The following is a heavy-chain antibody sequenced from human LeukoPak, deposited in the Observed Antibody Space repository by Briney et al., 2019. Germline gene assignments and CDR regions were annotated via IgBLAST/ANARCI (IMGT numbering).Heavy chain of an antibody. V-gene: IGHV4-34*01. J-gene: IGHJ4*02. CDR3: AGGSGSYLPSDY. Sequence: KPSETLSLTCAVYGGFFGGYCWSWIRQPPGKGLEWIGEINHSGSTNYNPSLKSRVTISVDTSKNQFSLKLSSVTAADTAVYYCAGGSGSYLPSDYWGQGTLVTVSS. CDR1: GGFFGGYC. D-gene: IGHD3-10*01. CDR2: INHSGST.